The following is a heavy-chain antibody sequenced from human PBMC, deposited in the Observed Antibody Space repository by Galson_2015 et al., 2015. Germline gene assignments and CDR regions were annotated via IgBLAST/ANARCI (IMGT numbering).Heavy chain of an antibody. CDR2: ISAYNGNT. D-gene: IGHD3-3*01. CDR3: AKAREYYDFWSGYAFDP. Sequence: SVKVSCKASGYTFTSYGISWVRQAPGQGLEWMGWISAYNGNTNYAQKLQGRVTMTTDTSTSTAYMELRSLRSDDTAVYYCAKAREYYDFWSGYAFDPWGQGTLVTVSS. V-gene: IGHV1-18*01. CDR1: GYTFTSYG. J-gene: IGHJ5*02.